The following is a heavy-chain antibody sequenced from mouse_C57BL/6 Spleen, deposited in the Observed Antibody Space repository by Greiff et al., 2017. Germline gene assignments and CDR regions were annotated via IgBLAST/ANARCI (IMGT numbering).Heavy chain of an antibody. CDR3: ARLNYYGSSDYYAMDY. Sequence: EVKLMESGGDLVKPGGSLTLSCAASGFTFSSYGMSWVRQTPDKRLEWVATISSGGSYTYYPDSVKGRFTISRDNAKNTRYLQMSILKSEDTAMYYCARLNYYGSSDYYAMDYWGQGTSVTGSS. J-gene: IGHJ4*01. CDR2: ISSGGSYT. CDR1: GFTFSSYG. V-gene: IGHV5-6*01. D-gene: IGHD1-1*01.